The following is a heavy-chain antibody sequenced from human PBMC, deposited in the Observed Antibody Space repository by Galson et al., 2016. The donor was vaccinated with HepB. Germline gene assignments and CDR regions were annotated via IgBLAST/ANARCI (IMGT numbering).Heavy chain of an antibody. J-gene: IGHJ3*02. Sequence: QSGAEVKKPGESLKISCKGSGYRFATEWIAWVRQMPGKGLEWMGIIYPGDSDTRYSPSVQGQVTISVDKSITAAYLQWSSLKASDSGMYYCARRIGNDFDSWGQGTMVIVSS. CDR1: GYRFATEW. V-gene: IGHV5-51*01. D-gene: IGHD1-26*01. CDR3: ARRIGNDFDS. CDR2: IYPGDSDT.